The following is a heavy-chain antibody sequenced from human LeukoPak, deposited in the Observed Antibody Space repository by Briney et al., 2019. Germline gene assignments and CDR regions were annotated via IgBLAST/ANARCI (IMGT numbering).Heavy chain of an antibody. Sequence: PGRSLRLSCAASGFTFDDYAMHWVRQAPGKGLEWVSGISWNSGSIGYADSVKGRFTISRDNAKNSLYLQMNSLRAEDTALYYCAKDPRSYYYYGMDVWGQGTTVTVSS. CDR3: AKDPRSYYYYGMDV. D-gene: IGHD6-19*01. V-gene: IGHV3-9*01. CDR2: ISWNSGSI. J-gene: IGHJ6*02. CDR1: GFTFDDYA.